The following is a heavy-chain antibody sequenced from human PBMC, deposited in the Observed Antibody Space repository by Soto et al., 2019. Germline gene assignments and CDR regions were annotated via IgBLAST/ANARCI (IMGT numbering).Heavy chain of an antibody. D-gene: IGHD3-22*01. J-gene: IGHJ4*02. Sequence: SETLSLTCTVSGGSISSGDYYRSWIRQPPGRGLEWIGYIDHSGTTYYTPSLRSRVSMSADKSKNQFSLKLSSVTAADTAVYYCARESPRYYYDSSGSANFDSWGQGTRVTVSS. CDR3: ARESPRYYYDSSGSANFDS. CDR2: IDHSGTT. V-gene: IGHV4-30-4*01. CDR1: GGSISSGDYY.